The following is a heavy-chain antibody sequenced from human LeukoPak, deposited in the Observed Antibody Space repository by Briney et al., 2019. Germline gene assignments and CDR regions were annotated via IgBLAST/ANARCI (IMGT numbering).Heavy chain of an antibody. V-gene: IGHV3-30*02. D-gene: IGHD4/OR15-4a*01. CDR2: IRYDGSNK. Sequence: PGGSLRLSCAASGFTFSSYGMHWVRQAPGKGLEWVAFIRYDGSNKYYADSVKGRFTISRDNSKNTLYLQMNSLRAEYTAVYYCAKGDYGYYYYYYMDVWGKGTTVTVSS. CDR1: GFTFSSYG. J-gene: IGHJ6*03. CDR3: AKGDYGYYYYYYMDV.